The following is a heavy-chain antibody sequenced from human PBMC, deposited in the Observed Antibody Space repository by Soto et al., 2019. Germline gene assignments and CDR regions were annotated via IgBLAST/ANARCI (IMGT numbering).Heavy chain of an antibody. Sequence: EVQLLESGGGLVQPGGSLRLACAASGFTFNNYAMNWVRQAPGRGLEWVSSTYYADSVKGRFTISRDNSQNTVFLQMNGLRAEDTAIYFCAKVRLTDYLRYAPHLWGQGTLVTVSS. D-gene: IGHD2-8*01. CDR1: GFTFNNYA. CDR3: AKVRLTDYLRYAPHL. V-gene: IGHV3-23*01. J-gene: IGHJ3*01. CDR2: ST.